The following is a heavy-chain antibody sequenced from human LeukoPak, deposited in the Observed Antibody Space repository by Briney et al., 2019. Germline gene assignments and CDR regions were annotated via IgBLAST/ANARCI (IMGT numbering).Heavy chain of an antibody. Sequence: GGSLRLSCAASGFTFSSYWMHWVRQAPGKGLVWVSRINSDGSSTSYADSVKGRFTISRDNAKNTLYPQMNSLRAEDTAVYYCARDRGVYCSGGSCYSRNWFDPWGQGTLVTVSS. D-gene: IGHD2-15*01. CDR2: INSDGSST. V-gene: IGHV3-74*01. J-gene: IGHJ5*02. CDR3: ARDRGVYCSGGSCYSRNWFDP. CDR1: GFTFSSYW.